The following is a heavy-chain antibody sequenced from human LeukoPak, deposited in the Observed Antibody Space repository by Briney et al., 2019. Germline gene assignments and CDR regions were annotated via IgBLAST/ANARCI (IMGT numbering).Heavy chain of an antibody. J-gene: IGHJ3*02. CDR2: IYYSGST. D-gene: IGHD4-17*01. V-gene: IGHV4-59*08. CDR1: GGSISSYY. CDR3: ARVNGDYDAFDI. Sequence: PSETLSLTCTVSGGSISSYYWSWLRQPPGKGLEWIGYIYYSGSTNYNPSLKSRVTISVDTSKNQFSLKLSSVTAADTAVYYCARVNGDYDAFDIWGQGTMVTVSS.